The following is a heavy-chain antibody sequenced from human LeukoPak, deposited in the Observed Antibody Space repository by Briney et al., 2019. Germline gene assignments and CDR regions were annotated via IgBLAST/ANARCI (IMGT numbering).Heavy chain of an antibody. Sequence: PGGSLRLSCAASGFTFSSYGMHWVRQAPGKGLEWVAVIWYDGSNKYYADSVKGRFTISRDNSKNTLYLQMNSLRAEDTAVYYCAKVRPLRAFGAFDIWGQGTMVTVSS. D-gene: IGHD3-16*01. CDR1: GFTFSSYG. CDR2: IWYDGSNK. V-gene: IGHV3-33*06. J-gene: IGHJ3*02. CDR3: AKVRPLRAFGAFDI.